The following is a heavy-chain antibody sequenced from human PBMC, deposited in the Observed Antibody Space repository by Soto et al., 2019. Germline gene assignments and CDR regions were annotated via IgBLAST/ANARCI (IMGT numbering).Heavy chain of an antibody. Sequence: GGSLRLSCAASGFTFSSYGMHWVRQAPGKGLEWVAVISYDGSNKYYADSVKGRFTISRDNSKNTLYLQMNSLRAEDTAVYYCAKTVAAGVCYYYGMDVWGQGTPVTVSS. CDR2: ISYDGSNK. CDR1: GFTFSSYG. D-gene: IGHD6-19*01. J-gene: IGHJ6*02. V-gene: IGHV3-30*18. CDR3: AKTVAAGVCYYYGMDV.